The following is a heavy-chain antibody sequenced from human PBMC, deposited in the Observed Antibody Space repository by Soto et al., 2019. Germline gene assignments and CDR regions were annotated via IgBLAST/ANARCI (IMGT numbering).Heavy chain of an antibody. Sequence: EVQLVESGGGLVQPGGSLRLSCAASGFTFSSYEMNWVRQAPGKGREWVSYISSSGSTIYYADSVKGRFTISRDNAKNSLYLQMNSLRAEDTAVYYCASSTEDTYYYGSGSYRWGQGTLVTVSS. CDR2: ISSSGSTI. V-gene: IGHV3-48*03. D-gene: IGHD3-10*01. J-gene: IGHJ4*02. CDR1: GFTFSSYE. CDR3: ASSTEDTYYYGSGSYR.